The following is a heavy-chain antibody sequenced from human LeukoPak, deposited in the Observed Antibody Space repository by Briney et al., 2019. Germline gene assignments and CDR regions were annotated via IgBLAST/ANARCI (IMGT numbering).Heavy chain of an antibody. Sequence: SETLSLTCTVSGGSISSYYWSWIRQSPGEGLEWIGYIHYRGSTNYNPSLKSRVTISVDTSKNQFSLKLSSLSAADTAVYYCARSVLGYSYGLHIDYWGQGTLVTVSS. V-gene: IGHV4-59*01. CDR3: ARSVLGYSYGLHIDY. CDR2: IHYRGST. J-gene: IGHJ4*02. CDR1: GGSISSYY. D-gene: IGHD5-18*01.